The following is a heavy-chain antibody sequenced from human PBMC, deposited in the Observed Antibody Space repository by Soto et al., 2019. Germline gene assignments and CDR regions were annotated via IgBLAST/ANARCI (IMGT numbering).Heavy chain of an antibody. J-gene: IGHJ4*02. CDR1: GFTFSSFE. D-gene: IGHD6-6*01. Sequence: EVQLVESGGGLVQPGGSLRLSCAASGFTFSSFEMNWVRQAPGEGLVWVSKIGSSGSTIWYADSVKGRFTISRDNAKTSLYLQMNSLRGEDTSVYYCPRATYSSSYYFDSWGQGTLVTVSS. V-gene: IGHV3-48*03. CDR2: IGSSGSTI. CDR3: PRATYSSSYYFDS.